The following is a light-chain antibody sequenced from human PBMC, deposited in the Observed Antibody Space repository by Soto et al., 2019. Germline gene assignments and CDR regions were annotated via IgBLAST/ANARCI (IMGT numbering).Light chain of an antibody. Sequence: EIVMTQSPATLSVSPGERATLSCRASHRFSSYLAWYQQKPGQAPRLLIYGASTRATGIPARFSGSGSGTEFTLTISSLQSEDFAVYYCQQYNNWPLTFGAGTKVDIK. J-gene: IGKJ4*01. CDR1: HRFSSY. V-gene: IGKV3-15*01. CDR3: QQYNNWPLT. CDR2: GAS.